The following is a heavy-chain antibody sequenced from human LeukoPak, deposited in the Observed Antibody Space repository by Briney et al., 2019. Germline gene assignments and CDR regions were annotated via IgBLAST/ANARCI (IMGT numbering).Heavy chain of an antibody. Sequence: ASVKVSCKTSGYSFTDYIIAWVRQAPGQGLEWMGWISAYNGNTNYAQKLQGRVTMTTDTSTSTAYMELSRLRSDDTAVYYCARDSGSSGPRGWKNWGQGTLVTVSS. V-gene: IGHV1-18*01. CDR1: GYSFTDYI. J-gene: IGHJ4*02. CDR2: ISAYNGNT. D-gene: IGHD6-25*01. CDR3: ARDSGSSGPRGWKN.